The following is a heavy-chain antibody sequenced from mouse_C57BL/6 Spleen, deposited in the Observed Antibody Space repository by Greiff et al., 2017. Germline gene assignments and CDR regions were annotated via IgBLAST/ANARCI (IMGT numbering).Heavy chain of an antibody. D-gene: IGHD1-1*01. J-gene: IGHJ4*01. V-gene: IGHV1-15*01. Sequence: VQLQQSGAELVRPGASVTLSCKASGYTFTDYEMHWVKQTPVHGLEWIGAIDPETGGTAYNQKFKGKAILTADKTSSTAYMELRSLTSEDSAVYYCTRWGITTVVDAMDYWGQGTSVTVSS. CDR3: TRWGITTVVDAMDY. CDR1: GYTFTDYE. CDR2: IDPETGGT.